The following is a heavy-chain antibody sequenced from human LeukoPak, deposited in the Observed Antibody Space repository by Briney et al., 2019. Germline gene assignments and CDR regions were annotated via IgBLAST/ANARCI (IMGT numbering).Heavy chain of an antibody. CDR1: GYSFTSYW. D-gene: IGHD3-10*01. V-gene: IGHV5-51*01. Sequence: GESLKISCKASGYSFTSYWIGWVRQMPGKGLEWTGIIYPGDSDTRYSPSFQGQVTISADKSISTAYLQWSSLKASDSAMYYCARQRGYGSGPLDYWGQGTLVTVSS. CDR3: ARQRGYGSGPLDY. J-gene: IGHJ4*02. CDR2: IYPGDSDT.